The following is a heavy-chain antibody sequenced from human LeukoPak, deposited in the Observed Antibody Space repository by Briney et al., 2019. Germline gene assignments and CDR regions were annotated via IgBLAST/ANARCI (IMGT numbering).Heavy chain of an antibody. V-gene: IGHV4-39*01. CDR1: GGSLSSSSYY. CDR3: ARLDSGSDAFDI. J-gene: IGHJ3*02. Sequence: SETLSLTCTVSGGSLSSSSYYWGWILQPPGKGLEWIGSIYYSGSTYYNPSLKSRVTISVDTSKNQFSLKLSSVTAADTAVYYCARLDSGSDAFDIWGQGTMVTVSS. D-gene: IGHD5-12*01. CDR2: IYYSGST.